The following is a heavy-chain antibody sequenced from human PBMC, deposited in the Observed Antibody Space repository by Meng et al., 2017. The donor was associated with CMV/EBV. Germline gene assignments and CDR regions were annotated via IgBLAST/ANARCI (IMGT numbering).Heavy chain of an antibody. Sequence: GGSLRLSCAASGFTFSSYGMHWVRQAPGKGLEWVAFIRYDGSNKYYADSVKGRFTISRDNSKNTLYLQMNSLRAEDTAVYYCAKDQGEVEYYYGSVEYTPDDYYFDYWGQGTRVTVSS. CDR1: GFTFSSYG. CDR2: IRYDGSNK. CDR3: AKDQGEVEYYYGSVEYTPDDYYFDY. V-gene: IGHV3-30*02. J-gene: IGHJ4*02. D-gene: IGHD3-10*01.